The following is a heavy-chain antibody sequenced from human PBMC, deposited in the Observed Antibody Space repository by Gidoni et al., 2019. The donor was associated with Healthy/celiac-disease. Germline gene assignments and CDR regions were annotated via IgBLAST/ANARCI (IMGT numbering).Heavy chain of an antibody. D-gene: IGHD3-22*01. CDR1: GLTVDDYA. Sequence: EVQLVESGGGLVQPGRSLRLSWAASGLTVDDYAMHWVRQAPGKGLEWVSGISWNSGSIGYADSVKGRFTISRDNAKNSLYLQMNSLRAEDTALYYCAKDIDDSSGSTYYFDYWGQGTLVTVSS. J-gene: IGHJ4*02. CDR3: AKDIDDSSGSTYYFDY. V-gene: IGHV3-9*01. CDR2: ISWNSGSI.